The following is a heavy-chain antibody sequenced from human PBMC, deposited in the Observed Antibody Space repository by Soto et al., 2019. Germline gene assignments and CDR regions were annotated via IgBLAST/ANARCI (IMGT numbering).Heavy chain of an antibody. D-gene: IGHD3-3*01. J-gene: IGHJ6*02. V-gene: IGHV1-18*01. CDR2: IRPYNGNT. CDR3: ARDAGSSGYDFWSGYYGQRFGMDV. CDR1: GYTFTSYG. Sequence: ASVKVSCKASGYTFTSYGISWVRQAPGQGLEWMGWIRPYNGNTNYAQKLQGRVTMTTDTSTSTAYMELRSLRSDDTAVYYCARDAGSSGYDFWSGYYGQRFGMDVWGQGTTVTVSS.